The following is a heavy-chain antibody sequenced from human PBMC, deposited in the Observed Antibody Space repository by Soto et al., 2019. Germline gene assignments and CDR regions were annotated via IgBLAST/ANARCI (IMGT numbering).Heavy chain of an antibody. CDR1: GFTFSSYA. Sequence: PGGSLRLSCAASGFTFSSYAMSWVRQAPGKGLEWVSAISGSGGSTYYADSVKGRFTISRDNSKNTLYLQMNSLRAEDTAVYYCAKDSGDWLLRYFDWSRSPRDAFDIWGQGTMVTVSS. CDR3: AKDSGDWLLRYFDWSRSPRDAFDI. V-gene: IGHV3-23*01. CDR2: ISGSGGST. J-gene: IGHJ3*02. D-gene: IGHD3-9*01.